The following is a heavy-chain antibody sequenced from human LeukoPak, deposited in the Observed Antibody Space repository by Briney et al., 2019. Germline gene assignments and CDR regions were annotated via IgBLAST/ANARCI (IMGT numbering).Heavy chain of an antibody. CDR2: VSGSGNSA. J-gene: IGHJ4*02. V-gene: IGHV3-23*01. Sequence: QPGGSLRLSCAASGFAFNTYRMSWVRQTPGKGLEWLADVSGSGNSAQYADSVKGRFTISRDNSKNTLYLQMISLRAEDTAIYYCAKDRERPGLHHFHYWGQGTLVTVSS. CDR3: AKDRERPGLHHFHY. CDR1: GFAFNTYR. D-gene: IGHD4-11*01.